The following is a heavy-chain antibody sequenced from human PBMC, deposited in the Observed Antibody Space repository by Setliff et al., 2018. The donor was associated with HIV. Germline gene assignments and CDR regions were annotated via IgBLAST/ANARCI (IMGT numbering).Heavy chain of an antibody. CDR2: IYSTGST. D-gene: IGHD3-3*01. CDR3: ARGVNFDY. V-gene: IGHV4-61*09. J-gene: IGHJ4*02. Sequence: PSETLSLTCSVSGGSIRSGSYYWSWIRQPAGKGLEWIGHIYSTGSTRYNPSLESRLTILVDTSRNQFSLKLNSVTAADTAVYYCARGVNFDYWGQGTQVTVSS. CDR1: GGSIRSGSYY.